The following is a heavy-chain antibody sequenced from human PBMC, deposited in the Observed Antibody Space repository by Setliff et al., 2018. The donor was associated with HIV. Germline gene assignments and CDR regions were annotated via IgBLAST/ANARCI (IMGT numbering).Heavy chain of an antibody. CDR3: ARAPRWPQTGGIFDL. J-gene: IGHJ4*02. Sequence: PSETLSLTCTVSGDSIGGYYWTWIRQPRGKGLEWIGFIYNYGDTTYNPSLKGRVTISEDTSKNQISLDLISVTAADTAIYYCARAPRWPQTGGIFDLWGQGTQVTVSS. CDR2: IYNYGDT. CDR1: GDSIGGYY. D-gene: IGHD3-16*01. V-gene: IGHV4-59*01.